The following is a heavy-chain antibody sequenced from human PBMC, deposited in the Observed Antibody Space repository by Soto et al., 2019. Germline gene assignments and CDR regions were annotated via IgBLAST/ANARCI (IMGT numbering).Heavy chain of an antibody. Sequence: GGSLRLSCAASGFTFSSYWMHWVRQVSGKGLVWVSRVYSDGSSTSYADSVKGRFTISRDNAKNTLYLQMNSLRAEDTAVYYCARAMSSGSYFDYWGQGTLVTVS. J-gene: IGHJ4*02. D-gene: IGHD1-26*01. CDR1: GFTFSSYW. CDR2: VYSDGSST. V-gene: IGHV3-74*01. CDR3: ARAMSSGSYFDY.